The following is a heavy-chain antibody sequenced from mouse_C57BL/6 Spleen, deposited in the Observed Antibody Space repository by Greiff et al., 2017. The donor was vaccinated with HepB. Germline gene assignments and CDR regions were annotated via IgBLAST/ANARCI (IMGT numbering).Heavy chain of an antibody. Sequence: VQLQQPGAELVKPGASVKLSCKASGYTFTSYWMQWVKQRPGQGLEWIGEIDPSDSYTNYNQKFKGKATLTVDTSSSTAYMQLSSLTSEDSAVYYCARRGLRRGMDYWGQGTSVTVSS. CDR3: ARRGLRRGMDY. J-gene: IGHJ4*01. D-gene: IGHD2-4*01. CDR2: IDPSDSYT. CDR1: GYTFTSYW. V-gene: IGHV1-50*01.